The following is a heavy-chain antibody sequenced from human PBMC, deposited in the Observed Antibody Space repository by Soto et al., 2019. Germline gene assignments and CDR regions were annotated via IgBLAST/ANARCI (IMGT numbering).Heavy chain of an antibody. CDR3: ARGGSSSDNGLDV. V-gene: IGHV3-48*02. Sequence: GGSLRLSCAASGFTFSTYSMNWVRQAPGQGLEWVSYISSRSYTIYYVDSVKGRFTISRDNAKNSLYLQMNSLRDEGTAVYYCARGGSSSDNGLDVWGQGTTVTVSS. D-gene: IGHD6-6*01. J-gene: IGHJ6*02. CDR1: GFTFSTYS. CDR2: ISSRSYTI.